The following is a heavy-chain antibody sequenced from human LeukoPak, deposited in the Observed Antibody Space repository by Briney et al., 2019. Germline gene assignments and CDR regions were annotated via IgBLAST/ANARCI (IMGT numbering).Heavy chain of an antibody. CDR2: IYTSGST. Sequence: SETLSLTCTVSGGSISSGSYYWSWIRQPAGKGLEWIGRIYTSGSTNYNPSLKSRVTISVDNSKNQFSLKLSSVTAADTAVYYCARLWTGFSDSSGYYYLDYWGPGTLVTVSS. J-gene: IGHJ4*02. CDR3: ARLWTGFSDSSGYYYLDY. D-gene: IGHD3-22*01. V-gene: IGHV4-61*02. CDR1: GGSISSGSYY.